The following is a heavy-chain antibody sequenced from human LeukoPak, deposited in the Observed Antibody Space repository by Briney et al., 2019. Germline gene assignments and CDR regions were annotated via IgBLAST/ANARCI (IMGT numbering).Heavy chain of an antibody. V-gene: IGHV4-38-2*02. J-gene: IGHJ4*02. D-gene: IGHD3-22*01. CDR2: VYHIGNT. CDR1: GYSLSRGYY. Sequence: SETLSLTCSVSGYSLSRGYYWAWIRQPPGRGLEWIGTVYHIGNTYYNPSLESRASMSVDTSTNEFSLTLKSVTAADTAVYYCARAGWIITSAIDYCGQGALVTVSS. CDR3: ARAGWIITSAIDY.